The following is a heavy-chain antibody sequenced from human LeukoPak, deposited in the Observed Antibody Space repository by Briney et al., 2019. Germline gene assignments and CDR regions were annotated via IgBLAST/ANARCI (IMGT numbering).Heavy chain of an antibody. V-gene: IGHV3-23*01. Sequence: PGGSLRLSCAASGFTFSTYAMGWVRQAPGKGLEWVSAISGSGGSTYYADSVKGRFTISRDNSKNTLYLQMNSLRAEDTAVYYCAKSVTEGQYYYYYYMDVWGKGTTVTVSS. CDR1: GFTFSTYA. CDR3: AKSVTEGQYYYYYYMDV. J-gene: IGHJ6*03. CDR2: ISGSGGST.